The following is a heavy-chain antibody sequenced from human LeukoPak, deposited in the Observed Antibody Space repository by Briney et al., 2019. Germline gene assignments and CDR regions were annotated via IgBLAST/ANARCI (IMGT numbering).Heavy chain of an antibody. CDR1: GFNFSDYY. Sequence: GGSLRLSCAASGFNFSDYYMSWIRQAPGKGLEWVSYISSSGGSTYYADSVKGRFTISRDNAKNSLYLQMNSLRAEDTAVYYCARFSGTYYGYFDYWGKGTLVTVSS. J-gene: IGHJ4*02. CDR3: ARFSGTYYGYFDY. CDR2: ISSSGGST. D-gene: IGHD1-26*01. V-gene: IGHV3-11*04.